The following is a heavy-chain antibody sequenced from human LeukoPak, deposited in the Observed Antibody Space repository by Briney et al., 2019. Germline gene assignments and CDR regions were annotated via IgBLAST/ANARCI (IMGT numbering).Heavy chain of an antibody. Sequence: GGSLRLSCAASGFTFSSYGMHWVRQAPGKGLEWVAVISYDGSNKYYADSVKGRFTISRDNSKNTLYLQMNSLRAEDTAVYYCAKSYADYYYGMDVWAKGPRSPSP. CDR2: ISYDGSNK. J-gene: IGHJ6*02. D-gene: IGHD3-10*01. CDR1: GFTFSSYG. CDR3: AKSYADYYYGMDV. V-gene: IGHV3-30*18.